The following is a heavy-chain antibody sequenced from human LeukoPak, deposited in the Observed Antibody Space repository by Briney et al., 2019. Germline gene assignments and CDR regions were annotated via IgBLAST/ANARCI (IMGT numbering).Heavy chain of an antibody. Sequence: AGGSLRLSCAASGFTFSSYWMHWVRQAPGKGLVWVSRINSDGSSTSYADSVKGRFTISRDNAKNTLYLQMNSLRAEDTAVYYCARNSEPYWELLLTTLHFDYWGQGTLVTVSS. D-gene: IGHD1-26*01. J-gene: IGHJ4*02. V-gene: IGHV3-74*01. CDR2: INSDGSST. CDR3: ARNSEPYWELLLTTLHFDY. CDR1: GFTFSSYW.